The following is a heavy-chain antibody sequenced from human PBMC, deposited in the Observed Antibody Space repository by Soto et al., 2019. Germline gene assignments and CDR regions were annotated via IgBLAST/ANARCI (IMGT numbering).Heavy chain of an antibody. V-gene: IGHV3-33*01. CDR3: ARVGSSTRWFYYMDV. CDR2: IWSDGSKK. CDR1: GFTFSSSV. J-gene: IGHJ6*03. Sequence: PGGSLRLSCAASGFTFSSSVMHWVRQAPGRGLEWVAVIWSDGSKKYYADSVTGRFAISRDNSINTLYLQMSSLSAEDTAVYYCARVGSSTRWFYYMDVWGKGTTVTVYS. D-gene: IGHD2-2*01.